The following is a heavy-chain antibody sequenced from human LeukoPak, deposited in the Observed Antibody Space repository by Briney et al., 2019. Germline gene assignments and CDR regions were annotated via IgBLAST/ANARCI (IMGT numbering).Heavy chain of an antibody. Sequence: PSQTLSLTCAVSGGSISSGGYSWSWIRQPPGKGLEWIGYIYHSGSTYYNPSLKSRVTISVDRSKNQFSLKLSSVTAADTAVYYCALGIVGAPDAFDIWGQGTMVTVSS. CDR3: ALGIVGAPDAFDI. J-gene: IGHJ3*02. CDR2: IYHSGST. CDR1: GGSISSGGYS. V-gene: IGHV4-30-2*01. D-gene: IGHD1-26*01.